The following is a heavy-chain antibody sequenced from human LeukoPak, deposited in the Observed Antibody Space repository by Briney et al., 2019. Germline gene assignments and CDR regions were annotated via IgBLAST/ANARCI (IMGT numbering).Heavy chain of an antibody. CDR1: GFTFSTYA. Sequence: GSLRLSCSASGFTFSTYAMHWVRQAPGKGLEYASSISSNGDSTYYADSVKGRFTISRDNSKNTLYLQMSSLRAEDTAVYYCLKDATPMGSWGQGTLVTVSS. J-gene: IGHJ4*02. V-gene: IGHV3-64D*06. D-gene: IGHD2-15*01. CDR3: LKDATPMGS. CDR2: ISSNGDST.